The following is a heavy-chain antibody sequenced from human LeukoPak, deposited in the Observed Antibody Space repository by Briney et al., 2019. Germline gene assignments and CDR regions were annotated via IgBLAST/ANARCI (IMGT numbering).Heavy chain of an antibody. V-gene: IGHV3-23*01. CDR1: GSTFSSYA. CDR2: ISGSGGST. J-gene: IGHJ6*03. D-gene: IGHD2-2*03. CDR3: AKDGSGDYYYYYMDV. Sequence: PGGSLRLSCAASGSTFSSYAMSWVRQAPGKGLEWVSAISGSGGSTYYADSVKGRFTISRDNSKNTLYLQMNSLRAEDTAVYYCAKDGSGDYYYYYMDVWGKGTTVTVSS.